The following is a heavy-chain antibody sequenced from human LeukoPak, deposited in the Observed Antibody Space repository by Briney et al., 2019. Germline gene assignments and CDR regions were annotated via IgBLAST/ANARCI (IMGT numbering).Heavy chain of an antibody. CDR2: IYSGGST. Sequence: GGSLRLSCAASGFTFSNAWMSWVRQAPGKGLEWVSVIYSGGSTYYADSVKGRFTISRDNSKNTLYLQMNSLRAEDTAVYYCARALDYYDSSGYYHYFDYWGQGTLVTVSS. V-gene: IGHV3-53*01. D-gene: IGHD3-22*01. CDR1: GFTFSNAW. CDR3: ARALDYYDSSGYYHYFDY. J-gene: IGHJ4*02.